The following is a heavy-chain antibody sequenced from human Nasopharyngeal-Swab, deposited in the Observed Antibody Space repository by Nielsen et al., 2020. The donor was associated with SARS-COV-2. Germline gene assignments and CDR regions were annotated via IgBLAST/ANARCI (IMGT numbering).Heavy chain of an antibody. Sequence: GGSLRLSCSTSGFTFGNSALHWVRQAPGKGLEYVSAISTHGGGTYYKDSVKGRFTIYRDNSQQTLYLQMSSLRPEDTAVYYCVKGVEGYNRGGYFDYWGQGNLVTVSS. CDR2: ISTHGGGT. D-gene: IGHD5-24*01. J-gene: IGHJ4*02. CDR1: GFTFGNSA. V-gene: IGHV3-64D*06. CDR3: VKGVEGYNRGGYFDY.